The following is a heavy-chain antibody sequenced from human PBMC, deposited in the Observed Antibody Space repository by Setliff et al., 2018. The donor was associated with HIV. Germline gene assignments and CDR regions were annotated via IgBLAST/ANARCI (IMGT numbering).Heavy chain of an antibody. CDR1: GGTFSSYG. V-gene: IGHV1-69*13. D-gene: IGHD2-21*02. Sequence: SVKVSCKASGGTFSSYGINWVRQAPGQGLEWMGGIIPIFGTAKNAQKFQERVTITADESMSTAYMELSSLRSDDTAVYYCARSTIYCGGDWGCYMDVWGKGTTVTVSS. J-gene: IGHJ6*03. CDR2: IIPIFGTA. CDR3: ARSTIYCGGDWGCYMDV.